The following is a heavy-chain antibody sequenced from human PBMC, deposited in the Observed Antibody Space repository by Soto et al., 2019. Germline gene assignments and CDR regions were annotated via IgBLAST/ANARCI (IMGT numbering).Heavy chain of an antibody. J-gene: IGHJ4*02. CDR2: ISWDGGST. V-gene: IGHV3-43D*03. D-gene: IGHD3-3*01. CDR3: AKARGYYDFWSGYDY. CDR1: GFTFDDYA. Sequence: GGSLGLSCAASGFTFDDYAMHWVRQAPGKGLEWVSLISWDGGSTYYADSVKGRFTISRDNSKNSLYLQMNSLRAEDTALYYCAKARGYYDFWSGYDYWGQGTLVTVSS.